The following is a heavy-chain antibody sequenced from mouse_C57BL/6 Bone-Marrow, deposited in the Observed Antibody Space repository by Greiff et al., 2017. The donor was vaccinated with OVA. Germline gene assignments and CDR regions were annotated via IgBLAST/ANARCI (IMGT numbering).Heavy chain of an antibody. D-gene: IGHD2-10*01. J-gene: IGHJ3*01. CDR2: INPNNGGT. V-gene: IGHV1-18*01. CDR3: ARKRAYYGNYEFAY. CDR1: RYTFTDYN. Sequence: EVQLQQSGPELVKPGASVKIPCKASRYTFTDYNMDWVKQSHGKSLEWIGDINPNNGGTIYNQKFKGKATLTVDKSSSTAYMELRSLTSEDTAVYYCARKRAYYGNYEFAYWGQGTLVTVSA.